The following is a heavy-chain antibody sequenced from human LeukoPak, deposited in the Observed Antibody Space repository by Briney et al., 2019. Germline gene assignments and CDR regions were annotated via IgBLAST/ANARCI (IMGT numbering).Heavy chain of an antibody. Sequence: GGSLRLSCVASGFTFRNHGMNWVRQAPGKGLEWVAGIWYDGSNKDYVDSVKGRFTISRDNSKNTLYLEMNSLTVEGTAVYYCARDRQGRFCSSTSCYAGSYGMDVWGQGTTVTVSS. D-gene: IGHD2-2*01. CDR3: ARDRQGRFCSSTSCYAGSYGMDV. V-gene: IGHV3-33*01. J-gene: IGHJ6*02. CDR2: IWYDGSNK. CDR1: GFTFRNHG.